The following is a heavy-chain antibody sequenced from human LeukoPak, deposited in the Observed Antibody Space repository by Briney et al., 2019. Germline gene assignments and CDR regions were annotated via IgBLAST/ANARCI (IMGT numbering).Heavy chain of an antibody. CDR1: GYTFSSYG. V-gene: IGHV1-18*01. CDR3: ARVSYGMDV. CDR2: ISAYNGNT. J-gene: IGHJ6*02. Sequence: GASVNVSCKASGYTFSSYGVSWVRQAPGQGLEWMGWISAYNGNTNYAHNLQGRVTMTTDTSTTTTYMELRSLRSDDTAVYYCARVSYGMDVWGQGTTVTVSS.